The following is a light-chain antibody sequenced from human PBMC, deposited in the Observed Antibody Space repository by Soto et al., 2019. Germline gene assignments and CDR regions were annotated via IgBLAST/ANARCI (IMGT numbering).Light chain of an antibody. CDR3: MQALQTPLT. J-gene: IGKJ5*01. CDR2: LGS. CDR1: QSLLHSNGYNY. Sequence: DIVMTQSPLSLPVTPGEPASISCRSSQSLLHSNGYNYFDWYLQKPAQSPQLLIYLGSNRASGVPDRFSGSGSGTDFTLKISRVEAEDVGVYYCMQALQTPLTFGQGTRLEIK. V-gene: IGKV2-28*01.